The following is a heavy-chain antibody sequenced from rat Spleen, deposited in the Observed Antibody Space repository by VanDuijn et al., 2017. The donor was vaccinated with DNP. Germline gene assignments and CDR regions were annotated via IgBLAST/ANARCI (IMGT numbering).Heavy chain of an antibody. CDR1: GFTFSNYG. D-gene: IGHD4-3*01. V-gene: IGHV5S13*01. J-gene: IGHJ2*01. CDR2: ITTGGGNT. CDR3: VRWNSGHFDY. Sequence: EVQLVEFGGGSVQPGRSLKLSCAASGFTFSNYGMAWVRQAPTKGLEWVASITTGGGNTYYRDSVQGRFTISRDNAKSTLYLQMNSLRSEDMATYYCVRWNSGHFDYWGQGVMVTVSS.